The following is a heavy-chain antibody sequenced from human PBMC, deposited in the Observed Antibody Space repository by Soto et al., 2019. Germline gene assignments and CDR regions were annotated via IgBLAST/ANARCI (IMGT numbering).Heavy chain of an antibody. CDR2: ISSSGGSTK. V-gene: IGHV3-48*03. CDR1: GLTFSSFE. D-gene: IGHD5-18*01. Sequence: EVQLVESGGGLVQPGGSLRLSCADSGLTFSSFEMNWVRQAPGKGLEWVSHISSSGGSTKYYADSVKGRFTISRDNAKNSLYLQMNSLRAEDTAVYYCARAHSGYRYGQDAYYLYYAMDVWVQGTTVTVSS. J-gene: IGHJ6*02. CDR3: ARAHSGYRYGQDAYYLYYAMDV.